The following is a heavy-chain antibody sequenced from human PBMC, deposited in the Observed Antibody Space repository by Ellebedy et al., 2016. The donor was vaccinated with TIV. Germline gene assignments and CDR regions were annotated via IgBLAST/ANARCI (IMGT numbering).Heavy chain of an antibody. V-gene: IGHV3-72*01. CDR2: IRIKSKSYTT. CDR3: ARGYWNGVRHYSEN. Sequence: PGGSLRLSCAASGFXFSDPSLDWVPQAPGLWLEWVGRIRIKSKSYTTEYAASVKGRFTISRDDSQNSLYLQMNSLKTEDTAVYYCARGYWNGVRHYSENWGQGTLVTVSS. J-gene: IGHJ4*02. D-gene: IGHD2-15*01. CDR1: GFXFSDPS.